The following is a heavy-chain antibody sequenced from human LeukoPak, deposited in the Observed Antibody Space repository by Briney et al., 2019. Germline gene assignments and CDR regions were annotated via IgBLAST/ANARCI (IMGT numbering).Heavy chain of an antibody. J-gene: IGHJ4*02. Sequence: GGSLRLSCTASGFTFSNAWMSWVRQAPGKGLEWVGRIKTKDDGGTTDYAAPVKGRFSISRDDSKNSLYLQMNSLKTDDMAVYYCTTVSLVVVSTTRGYFWGQGTLVTVSS. CDR2: IKTKDDGGTT. D-gene: IGHD2-8*02. CDR3: TTVSLVVVSTTRGYF. CDR1: GFTFSNAW. V-gene: IGHV3-15*01.